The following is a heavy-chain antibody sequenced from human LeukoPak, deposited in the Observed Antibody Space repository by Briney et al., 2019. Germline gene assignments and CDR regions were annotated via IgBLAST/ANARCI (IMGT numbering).Heavy chain of an antibody. Sequence: GESLKISCKGSGYIFTTYWISWVRQMPGKGLEWMGIIYPADSDTRYSPSFQGQVTISADKSINTAYLQWSSLEASDTAMYYCARHSFLGYCSTTSCRTPFDIWGQGTIVTISS. CDR1: GYIFTTYW. J-gene: IGHJ3*02. CDR2: IYPADSDT. D-gene: IGHD2-2*01. V-gene: IGHV5-51*01. CDR3: ARHSFLGYCSTTSCRTPFDI.